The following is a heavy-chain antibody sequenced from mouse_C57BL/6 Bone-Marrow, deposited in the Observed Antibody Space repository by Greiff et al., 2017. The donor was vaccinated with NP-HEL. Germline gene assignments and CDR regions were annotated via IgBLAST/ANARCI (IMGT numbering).Heavy chain of an antibody. J-gene: IGHJ2*01. D-gene: IGHD2-3*01. CDR2: INPGSGGT. CDR1: GYAFTNYL. Sequence: QVQLQQSGAELVRPGTSVKVSCKASGYAFTNYLIEWVKQRPGQGLEWIGVINPGSGGTNYNEKFKGKATLTADKSSSTAYMQLSSLTSEDSAVYFCARGGWLLQNFDYWGQGTTLTVSS. V-gene: IGHV1-54*01. CDR3: ARGGWLLQNFDY.